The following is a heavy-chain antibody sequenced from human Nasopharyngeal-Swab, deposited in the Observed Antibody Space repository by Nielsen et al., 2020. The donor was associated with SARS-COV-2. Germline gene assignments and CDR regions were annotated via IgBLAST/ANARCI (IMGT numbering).Heavy chain of an antibody. V-gene: IGHV1-3*01. CDR1: GYTFTSYA. CDR2: INAGNGNT. Sequence: ASVKVSCKASGYTFTSYAMHWVRQAPGQRLEWMGWINAGNGNTKYSQKFQGRVTMTEDTSTDTAYMELSSLRSEDTAVYYCARDRGWVATWAFDIWGQGTMVTVSS. CDR3: ARDRGWVATWAFDI. D-gene: IGHD5-12*01. J-gene: IGHJ3*02.